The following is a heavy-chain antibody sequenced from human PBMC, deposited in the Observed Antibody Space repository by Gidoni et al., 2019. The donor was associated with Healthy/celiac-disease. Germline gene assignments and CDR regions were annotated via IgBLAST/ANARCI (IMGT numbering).Heavy chain of an antibody. D-gene: IGHD2-15*01. J-gene: IGHJ3*02. CDR1: GGSISSYY. CDR2: IYYSGST. Sequence: QVQLQESGPGLAKPSETLSLTCTVSGGSISSYYWSWIRQPPGKGLEWIGYIYYSGSTNYNPSLKSRVTISVDTSKNQFSLKLSSVTAADTAVYYCARDPVVADAFDIWGQGTMVTVSS. CDR3: ARDPVVADAFDI. V-gene: IGHV4-59*01.